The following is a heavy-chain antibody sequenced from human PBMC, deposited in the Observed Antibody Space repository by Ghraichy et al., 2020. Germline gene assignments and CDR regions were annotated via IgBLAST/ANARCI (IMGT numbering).Heavy chain of an antibody. J-gene: IGHJ6*03. Sequence: SVKVSCKASGFTFTSSAVQWVRQARGQRLEWIGWIVVGSGNTNYAQKFQERVTITRDMSTSTAYMELSSLRSEDTAVYYCAAAPLLGDFWSGYYTGLGPRDYYYYYMDVWGKGTTVTVSS. CDR3: AAAPLLGDFWSGYYTGLGPRDYYYYYMDV. CDR2: IVVGSGNT. V-gene: IGHV1-58*01. CDR1: GFTFTSSA. D-gene: IGHD3-3*01.